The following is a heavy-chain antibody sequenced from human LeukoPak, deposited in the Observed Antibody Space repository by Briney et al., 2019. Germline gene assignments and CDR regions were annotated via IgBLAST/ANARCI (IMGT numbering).Heavy chain of an antibody. CDR2: FDPEDGET. CDR1: GYTLTELS. V-gene: IGHV1-24*01. CDR3: ATRGTFFGVVILYYFDY. D-gene: IGHD3-3*01. J-gene: IGHJ4*02. Sequence: ASVKVSCKVSGYTLTELSMHWVRQAPGKGLEWMGGFDPEDGETIYAQKFQGRVTMTEDTSTDTAYMELSSLRSEDTAVYYCATRGTFFGVVILYYFDYWGQGTLVTVSS.